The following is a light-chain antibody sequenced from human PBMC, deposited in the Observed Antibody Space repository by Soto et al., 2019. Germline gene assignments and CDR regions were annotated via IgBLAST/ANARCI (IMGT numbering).Light chain of an antibody. CDR2: RAS. Sequence: IQMTQSPYALSASVGDSVSISCRASQSIGDWLAWYQKRPGEAPKAVIYRASTLETHVPSRFSGSGSGAEFTLTIRSLQPDDFATYYCQQYQRYPYTFGQGTRLENK. J-gene: IGKJ5*01. V-gene: IGKV1-5*03. CDR1: QSIGDW. CDR3: QQYQRYPYT.